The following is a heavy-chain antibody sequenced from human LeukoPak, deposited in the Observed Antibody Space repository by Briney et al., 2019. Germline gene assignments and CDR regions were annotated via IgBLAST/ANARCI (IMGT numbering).Heavy chain of an antibody. Sequence: GGSLRLSCAASGFTFSSYWTSWVRQAPGKGLEWVANIKQDGSEKYYVDSVKGRFTISRDNAKNSLYLQMNSLRAEDTAVYYCARDSRKSSGSYSRYWGQGTLVTVSS. V-gene: IGHV3-7*01. CDR2: IKQDGSEK. J-gene: IGHJ4*02. D-gene: IGHD3-10*01. CDR3: ARDSRKSSGSYSRY. CDR1: GFTFSSYW.